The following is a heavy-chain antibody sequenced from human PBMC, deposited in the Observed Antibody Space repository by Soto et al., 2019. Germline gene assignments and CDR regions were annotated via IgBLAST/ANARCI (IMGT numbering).Heavy chain of an antibody. CDR1: GFTFSDYY. V-gene: IGHV3-11*01. CDR3: GRELWSDNTGYYYGMYF. Sequence: VQLVESGGGLVKPGGSLRLSWAASGFTFSDYYMSWIRQAPGKGLEWVSDISSRGSTIYYADSVKGQFTISRANANHSLYRQINSLRDEDTAVYYCGRELWSDNTGYYYGMYFWGHGSMV. CDR2: ISSRGSTI. D-gene: IGHD3-3*01. J-gene: IGHJ6*02.